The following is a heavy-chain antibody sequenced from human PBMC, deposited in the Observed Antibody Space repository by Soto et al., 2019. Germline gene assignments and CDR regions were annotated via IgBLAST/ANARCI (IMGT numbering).Heavy chain of an antibody. Sequence: EVQLLEAGGDLIQPGGSLRLSCAASGFTFSSYTMTWVRQAPGKGLEWVSGINGGGGSTYYADSVKGRFTISRDNSKDTLYLQMNSLRAEDTAVYYCAKDKVCSGGSCYYDYWGQGTLVTVSS. D-gene: IGHD2-15*01. CDR3: AKDKVCSGGSCYYDY. CDR2: INGGGGST. CDR1: GFTFSSYT. V-gene: IGHV3-23*01. J-gene: IGHJ4*02.